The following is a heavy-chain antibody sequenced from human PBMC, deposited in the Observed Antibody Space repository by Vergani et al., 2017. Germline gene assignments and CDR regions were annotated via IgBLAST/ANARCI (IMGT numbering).Heavy chain of an antibody. J-gene: IGHJ6*02. CDR1: GFTFSSYG. D-gene: IGHD6-13*01. V-gene: IGHV3-9*01. CDR2: ISWNSGSI. CDR3: ARDLLYSSSWKGDYYYYYGMDV. Sequence: VQLVESGGGVVQPGRSLRLSCAASGFTFSSYGMHWVRQAPGKGLEWVSGISWNSGSIGYADSVKGRFTISRDNAKNSLYLQMNSLRAEDTALYYCARDLLYSSSWKGDYYYYYGMDVWGQGTTVTVSS.